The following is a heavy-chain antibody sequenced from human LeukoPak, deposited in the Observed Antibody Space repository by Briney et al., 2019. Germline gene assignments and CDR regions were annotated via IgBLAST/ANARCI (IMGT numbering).Heavy chain of an antibody. CDR2: ISGSGRST. V-gene: IGHV3-23*01. CDR3: AKAYGDYPMWAFDI. D-gene: IGHD4-17*01. Sequence: TGGSLRLSCAASGFTFSSYAMSWVRQAPGKGLEWVSAISGSGRSTYYADSVKGRFTISRDNSKNTLYLQMDSLRAEDTAVYYCAKAYGDYPMWAFDIWGQGTMVTVSS. J-gene: IGHJ3*02. CDR1: GFTFSSYA.